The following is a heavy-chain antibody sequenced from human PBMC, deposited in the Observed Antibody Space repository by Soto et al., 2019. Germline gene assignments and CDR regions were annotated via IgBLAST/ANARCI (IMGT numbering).Heavy chain of an antibody. CDR1: GFTFSSYA. J-gene: IGHJ4*02. CDR3: AKDRGGIVVVVAATHDY. Sequence: EVQLLGSGGGLVQPGGSLRLSCAASGFTFSSYAMSWVRQAPGKGLEWVSAISGSGGSTYYADSVKGRFTISRDNSKNTLYLQMNSLRAEDTAVYYCAKDRGGIVVVVAATHDYWGQGTLVTVSS. CDR2: ISGSGGST. V-gene: IGHV3-23*01. D-gene: IGHD2-15*01.